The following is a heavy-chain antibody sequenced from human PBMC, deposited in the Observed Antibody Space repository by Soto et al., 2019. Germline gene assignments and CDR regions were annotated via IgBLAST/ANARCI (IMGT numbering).Heavy chain of an antibody. CDR2: IYYSGST. CDR1: GGSIRSYY. D-gene: IGHD6-6*01. Sequence: SETQSLTCTVSGGSIRSYYWSWIRQPPGKGLEWIGYIYYSGSTNYNPSLKSRVTISVDTSKNQFSLKLSSVTAADTAVYYCARGDSSSSVYYYYYYMDVWGKGTTVTVSS. V-gene: IGHV4-59*01. J-gene: IGHJ6*03. CDR3: ARGDSSSSVYYYYYYMDV.